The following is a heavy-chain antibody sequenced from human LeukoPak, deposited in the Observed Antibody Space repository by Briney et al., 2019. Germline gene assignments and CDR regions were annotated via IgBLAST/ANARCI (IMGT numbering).Heavy chain of an antibody. J-gene: IGHJ4*02. CDR1: GGSISSIGYY. CDR2: MYYSGAT. Sequence: SETLSLTCTVSGGSISSIGYYWGWIRQPPEKGLEGIGSMYYSGATYYNPSLKSRITISIDTSKNQFSLKLSSVSAADTAVYYCARHRGNSYGPIDYWGQGTLVTVSS. D-gene: IGHD5-18*01. V-gene: IGHV4-39*01. CDR3: ARHRGNSYGPIDY.